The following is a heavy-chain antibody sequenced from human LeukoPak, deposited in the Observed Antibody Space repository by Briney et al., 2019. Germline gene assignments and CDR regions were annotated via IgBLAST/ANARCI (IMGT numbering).Heavy chain of an antibody. D-gene: IGHD2-8*01. J-gene: IGHJ3*02. CDR3: ARAYCTNGVCKRHDAFDI. CDR2: ISYDGSIK. V-gene: IGHV3-30*03. Sequence: GGSLRLSCAASGFTFSSYGMHWVRQAPGKGLEWVAVISYDGSIKYYADSVKGRFTISRDNAKNSLYLQMNSLRAEDTAVYYCARAYCTNGVCKRHDAFDIWGQGTMVTVSS. CDR1: GFTFSSYG.